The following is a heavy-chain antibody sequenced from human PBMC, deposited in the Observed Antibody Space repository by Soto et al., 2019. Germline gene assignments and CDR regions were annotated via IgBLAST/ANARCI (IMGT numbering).Heavy chain of an antibody. CDR3: ASRTTAGGWFDP. V-gene: IGHV4-39*01. Sequence: QLQLQESGPGLVKPSETLSLTCTVSGGSISSRSYYWGWIRQPPGKGLEWIGSIYYSRSTYYNPSLKSRVTISVDTSKNQFSLKLCSVAAADTAVYYCASRTTAGGWFDPWGQGTLVTVSS. J-gene: IGHJ5*02. D-gene: IGHD4-17*01. CDR1: GGSISSRSYY. CDR2: IYYSRST.